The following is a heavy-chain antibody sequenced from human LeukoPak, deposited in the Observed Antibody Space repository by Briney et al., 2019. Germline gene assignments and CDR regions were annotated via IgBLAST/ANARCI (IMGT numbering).Heavy chain of an antibody. CDR2: INQDGSET. D-gene: IGHD3-10*01. CDR1: EFIFGAYW. CDR3: VRSLQKFGTRDY. Sequence: GGSLTLSCAGSEFIFGAYWMTWVRQAPGKGLEWVAHINQDGSETYYMDSVKGRFTISRDNAKKSVFLQMNSLTAEDKALYYCVRSLQKFGTRDYWGQGTLVTVSS. J-gene: IGHJ4*02. V-gene: IGHV3-7*01.